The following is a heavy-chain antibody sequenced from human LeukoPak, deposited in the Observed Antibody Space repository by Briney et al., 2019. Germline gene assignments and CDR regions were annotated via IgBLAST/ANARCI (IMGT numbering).Heavy chain of an antibody. CDR1: GYTFTGYY. J-gene: IGHJ4*02. D-gene: IGHD5-24*01. CDR3: ARARRDGYNYCFDY. CDR2: INPNSGGT. Sequence: ASVKVSCKASGYTFTGYYMHWVRQAPGQGLEWMGRINPNSGGTNYAQKFQGRVTMTRDTSISTAYMELSRLRSDDTAVYYCARARRDGYNYCFDYWGQGTLVTVSS. V-gene: IGHV1-2*06.